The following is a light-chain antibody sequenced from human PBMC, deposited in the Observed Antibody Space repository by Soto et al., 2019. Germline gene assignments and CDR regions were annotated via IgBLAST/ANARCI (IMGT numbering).Light chain of an antibody. V-gene: IGKV3-11*01. CDR1: PSVSSY. CDR2: DAS. J-gene: IGKJ1*01. CDR3: QQYNNWPPWT. Sequence: EIVLTQSPATLSLSPGERATLSCRASPSVSSYLAWYQQKAGQAPRLLIYDASNRATGIPARFSGSGSGTDFTLTISSLEPEDFAVYYCQQYNNWPPWTFGQGTKVEIK.